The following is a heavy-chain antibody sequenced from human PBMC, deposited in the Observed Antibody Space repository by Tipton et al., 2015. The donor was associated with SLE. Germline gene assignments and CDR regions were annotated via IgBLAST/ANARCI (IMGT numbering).Heavy chain of an antibody. CDR1: GFTFSSYS. CDR2: ISSSSSYI. V-gene: IGHV3-21*03. J-gene: IGHJ4*02. D-gene: IGHD2-15*01. Sequence: SLRLSCAASGFTFSSYSMNWVRQAPGKGLEWVSSISSSSSYIYYADSVKGRFTISRDNAKNSLYLQMNSLRAEDTAVYYCARAVTYCSGGSCYYFDYWGQGTLVTVSS. CDR3: ARAVTYCSGGSCYYFDY.